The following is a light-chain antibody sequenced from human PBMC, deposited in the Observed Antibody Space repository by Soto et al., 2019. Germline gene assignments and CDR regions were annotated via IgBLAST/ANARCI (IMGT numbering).Light chain of an antibody. CDR1: HSVFSNSNNKNY. V-gene: IGKV4-1*01. CDR3: QQYFTTPLT. J-gene: IGKJ5*01. Sequence: DIVMTQSGCALSGARGEISAVNVNSMHSVFSNSNNKNYLAWYLQKPRQPPKLLIYWASTRESGVPDRFSGSGSGTDFSLTISSLQAEDVAVYYCQQYFTTPLTFGQGTRLEIK. CDR2: WAS.